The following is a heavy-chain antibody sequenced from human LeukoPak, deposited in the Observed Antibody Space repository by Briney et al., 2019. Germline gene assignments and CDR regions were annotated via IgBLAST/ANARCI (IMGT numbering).Heavy chain of an antibody. CDR1: GYTFTGYY. CDR3: ARVQWAYCGGDCYSGLNY. D-gene: IGHD2-21*02. Sequence: ASVKVSCKASGYTFTGYYMHWVRQAPGQGLEWMGWINPNSGGTNYAQKFQGRVTMARDTSISTAYMELSRLRSDDTVVYYCARVQWAYCGGDCYSGLNYWGQGTLVTVSS. J-gene: IGHJ4*02. V-gene: IGHV1-2*02. CDR2: INPNSGGT.